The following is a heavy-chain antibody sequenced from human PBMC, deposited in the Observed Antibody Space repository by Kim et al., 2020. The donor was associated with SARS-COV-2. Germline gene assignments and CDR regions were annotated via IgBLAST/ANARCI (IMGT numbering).Heavy chain of an antibody. CDR3: ARDGRSVDYYFDY. V-gene: IGHV1-3*01. J-gene: IGHJ4*02. Sequence: ASVKVSCKASGYTFTSYCLHWVRQAPGQSLEWMGWIDVANTNTHYSENFQGRVTISRDTSATTVYIELSSLRSEDTAVYYCARDGRSVDYYFDYWGQGTLFTVSS. CDR1: GYTFTSYC. CDR2: IDVANTNT.